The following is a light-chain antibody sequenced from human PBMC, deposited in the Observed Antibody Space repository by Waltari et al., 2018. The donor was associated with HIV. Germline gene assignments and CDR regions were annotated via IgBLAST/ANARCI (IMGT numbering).Light chain of an antibody. Sequence: QSVLTQPPSVSGAPGQRVTISCTGSSSNIGAGYDIHWYQQLPGTAPKLLIYGYSDRRSGVPDRCCGSKSGTSASLAITGLQAEDEADYYCQSFDNSLSGWVFGGGTKLTVL. J-gene: IGLJ3*02. V-gene: IGLV1-40*01. CDR2: GYS. CDR1: SSNIGAGYD. CDR3: QSFDNSLSGWV.